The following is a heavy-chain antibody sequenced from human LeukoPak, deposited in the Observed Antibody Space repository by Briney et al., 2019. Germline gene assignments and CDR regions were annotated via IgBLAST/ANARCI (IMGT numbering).Heavy chain of an antibody. CDR1: GFTFDDYG. Sequence: LRLSCAASGFTFDDYGMSWIRQPPGKGLEWIGYIYYSGSTYYNPSLKSRVTISVDTSKNQFSLKLSSVTAADTAVYYCARDTYDSSGYYPPDAFDIWGQGTMVTVSS. CDR3: ARDTYDSSGYYPPDAFDI. D-gene: IGHD3-22*01. J-gene: IGHJ3*02. V-gene: IGHV4-30-4*07. CDR2: IYYSGST.